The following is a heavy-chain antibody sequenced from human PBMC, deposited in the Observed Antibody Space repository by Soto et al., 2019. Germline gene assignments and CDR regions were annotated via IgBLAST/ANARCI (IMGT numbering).Heavy chain of an antibody. J-gene: IGHJ4*02. CDR1: GYTFTSYA. Sequence: EASVKVSCKASGYTFTSYAMHWVRQAPGQRLEWMGWINAGNGNTKYSQKFQGRVTITRDTSASTAYMELSSLRSEDTAVYYCARVAAVGPFDYWGQGTLVTVYS. D-gene: IGHD6-13*01. CDR3: ARVAAVGPFDY. CDR2: INAGNGNT. V-gene: IGHV1-3*01.